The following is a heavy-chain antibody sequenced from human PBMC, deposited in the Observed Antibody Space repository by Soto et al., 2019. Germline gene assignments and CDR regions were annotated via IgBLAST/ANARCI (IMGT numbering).Heavy chain of an antibody. V-gene: IGHV3-33*01. J-gene: IGHJ6*02. CDR3: AREGPAQVVAGNYYYGMDV. D-gene: IGHD2-15*01. Sequence: QVQLVESGGGVVQPGRSLRLSCAASGFTFSSYGMHWVRQAPGKGLEWVAVIWYDGSNKYYADSVKGRFTISRDNSKNTLYLQMNSLRAEDTAVYYCAREGPAQVVAGNYYYGMDVWGQGTTVTVSS. CDR2: IWYDGSNK. CDR1: GFTFSSYG.